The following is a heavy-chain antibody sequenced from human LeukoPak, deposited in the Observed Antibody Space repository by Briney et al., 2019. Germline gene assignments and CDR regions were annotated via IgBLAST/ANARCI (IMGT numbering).Heavy chain of an antibody. V-gene: IGHV4-4*02. CDR2: IYHSGST. CDR3: ARGLRSPVDY. J-gene: IGHJ4*02. CDR1: GGSISSSNW. Sequence: PSETLSLTCAVSGGSISSSNWWSWVRQPPGKGLEWIGEIYHSGSTNYSPSLKSRVIMSLDKSKNQFPLKLNSVTAADTAVYYCARGLRSPVDYWGQGTLVTVSS.